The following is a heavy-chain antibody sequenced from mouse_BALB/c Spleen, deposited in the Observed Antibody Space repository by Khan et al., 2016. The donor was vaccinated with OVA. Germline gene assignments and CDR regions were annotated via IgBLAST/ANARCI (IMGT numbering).Heavy chain of an antibody. Sequence: QVQLKQSGAELVRPGASVKLSCKPSGYIFTSYWIHWVKQRSGQGLEWIARLYPGTDNSYYNEKVKDKATITEDKSYSNAYMQLSSLNSEDSDVFFCTSEEAWYHIDHWGQGTTLTVSS. V-gene: IGHV1S132*01. CDR3: TSEEAWYHIDH. D-gene: IGHD1-1*02. CDR2: LYPGTDNS. CDR1: GYIFTSYW. J-gene: IGHJ2*01.